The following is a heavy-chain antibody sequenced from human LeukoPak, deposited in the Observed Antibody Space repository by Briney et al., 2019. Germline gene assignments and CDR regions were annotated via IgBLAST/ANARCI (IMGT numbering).Heavy chain of an antibody. CDR1: GFTFCSYR. J-gene: IGHJ4*02. V-gene: IGHV3-30*18. D-gene: IGHD3-10*01. Sequence: TGGSLTLSCAASGFTFCSYRMQWLRQAPGQGLEGVADISYDGRHKWYKVSVKGRFTISSDNSKNKLYLQMNSLRAEDTAVYYGAKSGIILDFGESDYWGQGTLVTVSS. CDR3: AKSGIILDFGESDY. CDR2: ISYDGRHK.